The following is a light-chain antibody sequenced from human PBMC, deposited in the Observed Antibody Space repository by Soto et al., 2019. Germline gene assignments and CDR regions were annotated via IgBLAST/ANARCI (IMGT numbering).Light chain of an antibody. J-gene: IGKJ3*01. V-gene: IGKV4-1*01. CDR1: RSVSDSSNNDNY. CDR2: WAS. Sequence: DIVMTQSPDSLAVSLGERATINCKSSRSVSDSSNNDNYLAWYQQRPRQPPKLLIDWASTRESGVPDRFSGSGAGTDFTLTSSSLHAEDVAVYYCQQYYTAQLTFGPGTKVDIK. CDR3: QQYYTAQLT.